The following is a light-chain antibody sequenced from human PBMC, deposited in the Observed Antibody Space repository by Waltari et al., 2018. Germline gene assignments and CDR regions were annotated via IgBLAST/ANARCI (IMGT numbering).Light chain of an antibody. J-gene: IGKJ5*01. CDR2: DAS. V-gene: IGKV3-11*01. CDR3: QQRSKWIT. CDR1: QSVSSY. Sequence: EIVLAQSPSTLGLSPGERATLSCRASQSVSSYLAWYQKKPGKAPRLLIYDASNSATSIPGRFSGSGSATDFTLTISSLAHEYFAVYYCQQRSKWITFGQGTPLESK.